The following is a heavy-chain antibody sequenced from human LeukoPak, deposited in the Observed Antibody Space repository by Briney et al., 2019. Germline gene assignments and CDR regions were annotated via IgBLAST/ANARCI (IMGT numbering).Heavy chain of an antibody. CDR1: GFPFSSYA. Sequence: GGSLRLSCAASGFPFSSYAMNWVRQAPGKGLEWVSAISGSGGSTYYADSVKGRFTISRDNSKNTLYLQMNSLRAEDTAVYYSAKGDGYSLFDYWGQGTLVTVSS. J-gene: IGHJ4*02. V-gene: IGHV3-23*01. D-gene: IGHD5-24*01. CDR2: ISGSGGST. CDR3: AKGDGYSLFDY.